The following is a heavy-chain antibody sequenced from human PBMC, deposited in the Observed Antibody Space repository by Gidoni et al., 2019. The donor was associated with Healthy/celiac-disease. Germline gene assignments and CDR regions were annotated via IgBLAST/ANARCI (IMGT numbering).Heavy chain of an antibody. V-gene: IGHV3-66*01. Sequence: EGQLVAFGRCLFQPGGSLSISSAASAFTVSSNYMSWVRQAQGKGLEWVSVIYSGGSTYYADSVKGRFTISRDNSKNTLYHQMNSLRGEDTAVYYCASGHATVSGGAFDIWGQGTMVTVSS. CDR2: IYSGGST. J-gene: IGHJ3*02. CDR1: AFTVSSNY. CDR3: ASGHATVSGGAFDI. D-gene: IGHD4-17*01.